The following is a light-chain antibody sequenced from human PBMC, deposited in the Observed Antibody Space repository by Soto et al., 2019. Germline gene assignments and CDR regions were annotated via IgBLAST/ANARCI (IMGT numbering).Light chain of an antibody. Sequence: QSVLAQPASVSGSPGQSVTISCTGTSSVVGAYNSVSWYQQHPDKAPQLMIYKGTQRPSGVSNRFSGSTSGNAASLTISGLQAGVEADYFCCSSAPESPYVFGTGTKFTVL. CDR3: CSSAPESPYV. J-gene: IGLJ1*01. V-gene: IGLV2-23*01. CDR2: KGT. CDR1: SSVVGAYNS.